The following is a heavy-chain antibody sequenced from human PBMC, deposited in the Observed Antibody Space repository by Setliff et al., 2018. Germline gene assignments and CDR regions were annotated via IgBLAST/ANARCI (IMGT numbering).Heavy chain of an antibody. CDR2: IVPVFGTA. Sequence: SVKVSCKASGGTFSSYAISWVRQAPGQGFEWMGGIVPVFGTADYAQKFQGRVTITADESTTTFYMEVSSLRSDDTAVYYCAGEFYSFWSGYTDRQYYFYGMDVWG. J-gene: IGHJ6*01. CDR1: GGTFSSYA. V-gene: IGHV1-69*13. D-gene: IGHD3-3*01. CDR3: AGEFYSFWSGYTDRQYYFYGMDV.